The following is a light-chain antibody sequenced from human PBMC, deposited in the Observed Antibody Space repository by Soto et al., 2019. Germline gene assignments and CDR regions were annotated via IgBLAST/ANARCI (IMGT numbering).Light chain of an antibody. CDR2: GNS. CDR1: SSNIGAGYD. V-gene: IGLV1-40*01. CDR3: QSYDSSLSGYV. Sequence: VLTQPPSVSGAPGQRVTISCTGRSSNIGAGYDVHWYQQLPGTAPKLLIYGNSNRPSGVPDRFSGSKSGTSASLAITGLQAEDEADYYCQSYDSSLSGYVFGTGTKLTVL. J-gene: IGLJ1*01.